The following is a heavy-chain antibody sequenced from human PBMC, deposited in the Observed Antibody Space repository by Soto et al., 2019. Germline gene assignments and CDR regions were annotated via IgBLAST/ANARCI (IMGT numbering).Heavy chain of an antibody. CDR2: ISSSGSTI. Sequence: PGGSLRLSCVASGFTFSSYEMNWVRQAPGKGLEWVSYISSSGSTIYYADSVKGRFTISRDNAKNSLYLQMNSLRAEDTAVYYCASSIAAAHDYWGQGTLVTVSS. V-gene: IGHV3-48*03. J-gene: IGHJ4*02. CDR1: GFTFSSYE. D-gene: IGHD6-13*01. CDR3: ASSIAAAHDY.